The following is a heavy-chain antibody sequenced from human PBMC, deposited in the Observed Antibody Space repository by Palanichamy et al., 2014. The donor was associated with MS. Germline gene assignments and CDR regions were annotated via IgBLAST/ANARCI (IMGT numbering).Heavy chain of an antibody. J-gene: IGHJ4*02. Sequence: QVRLVESGGGVVQPGRSLRLSCAASGFTFSTYGMHWVRQAPGKGLEWVAVIWYDGSNKYYADSVKGRFTISRDNSKNTLYLQMNSLRAEDTAVYYCARDSEYSSSRVDYWGQGTLVTVSS. CDR3: ARDSEYSSSRVDY. CDR2: IWYDGSNK. V-gene: IGHV3-33*01. CDR1: GFTFSTYG. D-gene: IGHD6-6*01.